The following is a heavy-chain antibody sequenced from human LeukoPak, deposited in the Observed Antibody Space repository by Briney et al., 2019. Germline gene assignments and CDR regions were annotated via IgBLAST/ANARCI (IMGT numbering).Heavy chain of an antibody. D-gene: IGHD4-17*01. CDR3: ARAQGGEDYGNAFDI. CDR2: IYTSGST. CDR1: GGSISSYY. J-gene: IGHJ3*02. V-gene: IGHV4-4*07. Sequence: SETLSLTCTVSGGSISSYYWTWIRQPAGKGLEWIGRIYTSGSTNYIPSLKSRVTMSVGTSKNQFSLKVNSVTAADTAVYYCARAQGGEDYGNAFDIWGQGTMVTVSS.